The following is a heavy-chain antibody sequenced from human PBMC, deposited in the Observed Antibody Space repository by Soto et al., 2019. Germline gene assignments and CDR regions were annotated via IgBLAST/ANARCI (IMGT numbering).Heavy chain of an antibody. Sequence: PSETLSLTFNVSGESMTSPPYYGCWIRQPPGKGLEGIGTVYYMGAASYNPSHTGRPTVSPDTSKNYISLRPTSGTAADKAVYYCARHDDWFEPWGQGILVTVSS. CDR2: VYYMGAA. V-gene: IGHV4-39*01. CDR1: GESMTSPPYY. CDR3: ARHDDWFEP. J-gene: IGHJ5*02.